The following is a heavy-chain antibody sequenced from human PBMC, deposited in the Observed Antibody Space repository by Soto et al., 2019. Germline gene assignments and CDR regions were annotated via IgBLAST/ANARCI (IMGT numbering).Heavy chain of an antibody. CDR3: ARVASDYINSVDH. V-gene: IGHV3-23*01. J-gene: IGHJ4*02. Sequence: EVQLLESGGGLVQPGGSLSLSCAASGFTFNAYARTWVRQAPGKGLEWVSAIGGSGGNRYYAASVKGRFTISRDNSKDTVDLQMNRLRVEDTAVYYCARVASDYINSVDHWGQGILVTVSS. D-gene: IGHD4-4*01. CDR1: GFTFNAYA. CDR2: IGGSGGNR.